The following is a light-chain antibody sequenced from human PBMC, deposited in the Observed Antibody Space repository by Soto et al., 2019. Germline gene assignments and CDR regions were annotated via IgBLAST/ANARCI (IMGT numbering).Light chain of an antibody. J-gene: IGKJ1*01. V-gene: IGKV3-15*01. CDR3: QQYNNWPWT. CDR1: QSINSN. CDR2: GAS. Sequence: EIVLTQSPGTLSLSPGERATLSCRASQSINSNYFAWYQQKPGQAPRLLIHGASTRATGFPARFSGSGSGTDFTLTISSLQSEDFAVYYCQQYNNWPWTFGQGTKVDIK.